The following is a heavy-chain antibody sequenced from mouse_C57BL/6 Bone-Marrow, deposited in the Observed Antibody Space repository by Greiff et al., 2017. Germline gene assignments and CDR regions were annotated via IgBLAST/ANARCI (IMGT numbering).Heavy chain of an antibody. CDR1: GYTFTDYY. Sequence: VQLKQSGPVLVKPGASVKMSCKASGYTFTDYYMNWVKQSHGKSLEWIGVINPYNGGTSYNQKFKGKATLTVDKSSSTAYMELNSLTSEDSAVYYCARRGGTRAFDYWGQGTTLTVSS. CDR3: ARRGGTRAFDY. V-gene: IGHV1-19*01. CDR2: INPYNGGT. J-gene: IGHJ2*01. D-gene: IGHD4-1*01.